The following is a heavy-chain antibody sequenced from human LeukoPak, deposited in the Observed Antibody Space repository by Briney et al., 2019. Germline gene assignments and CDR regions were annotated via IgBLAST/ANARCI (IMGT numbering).Heavy chain of an antibody. CDR3: ARGRTMVRGDTFDP. D-gene: IGHD3-10*01. J-gene: IGHJ5*02. CDR2: VHYSGST. V-gene: IGHV4-39*07. CDR1: GGSISSSTYY. Sequence: SETLSLTCTVSGGSISSSTYYWGWIRQSPGKGLEWIGSVHYSGSTYYNPSLKSRVTISVDTSKNQFSLKLSSVTAADTAVYYCARGRTMVRGDTFDPWGQGTLVTVSS.